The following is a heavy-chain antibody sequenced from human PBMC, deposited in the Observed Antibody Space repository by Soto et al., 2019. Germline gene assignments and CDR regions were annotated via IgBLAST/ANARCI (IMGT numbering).Heavy chain of an antibody. D-gene: IGHD3-10*01. J-gene: IGHJ4*02. V-gene: IGHV1-69*01. CDR3: AGGGHYVSRTHFQTLIY. Sequence: QVQLVQSGAEVKRPGSSVKVSCQASGDIFRTYAISWVRQAPGQGLEWMGGIIPMFTTPNYAQNFQGRVTISGDESTSTAYRELSSLKSEDTAVYYCAGGGHYVSRTHFQTLIYGGQGTQVTVSS. CDR2: IIPMFTTP. CDR1: GDIFRTYA.